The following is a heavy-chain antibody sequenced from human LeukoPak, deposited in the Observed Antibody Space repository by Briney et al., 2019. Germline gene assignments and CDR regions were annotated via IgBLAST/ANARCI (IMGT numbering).Heavy chain of an antibody. D-gene: IGHD3-9*01. CDR3: ARALSYYDILTGYYYYFDY. CDR1: GGSISSYY. J-gene: IGHJ4*02. V-gene: IGHV4-4*07. Sequence: PPETLSLTCTVSGGSISSYYWSWIRQPAGKGLEWIGRIYTSGSTNYNPSLKSRVTMSVDTSKNQFSLKLSSVTAADTAVYYCARALSYYDILTGYYYYFDYWGQGTLVTVSS. CDR2: IYTSGST.